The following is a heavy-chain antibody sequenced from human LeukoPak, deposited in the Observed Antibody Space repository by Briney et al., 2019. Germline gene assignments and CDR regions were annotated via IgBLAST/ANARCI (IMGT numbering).Heavy chain of an antibody. Sequence: GGSLRLYCSASGFTFSSYAMSWIRQAPGKGLEWVSAISGSGGSTYYADSVKGRFTISRDNSKNPLYLQMNSLRAEDTAVYYCAKDDYGDYVPGYWGQGTLVTVSS. CDR2: ISGSGGST. J-gene: IGHJ4*02. CDR1: GFTFSSYA. V-gene: IGHV3-23*01. D-gene: IGHD4-17*01. CDR3: AKDDYGDYVPGY.